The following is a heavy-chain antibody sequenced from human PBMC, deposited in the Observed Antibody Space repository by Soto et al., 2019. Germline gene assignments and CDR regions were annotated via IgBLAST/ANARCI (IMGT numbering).Heavy chain of an antibody. CDR2: IIPIFGTA. CDR1: GGTFSSYA. D-gene: IGHD3-3*01. V-gene: IGHV1-69*13. Sequence: SVKVSCKASGGTFSSYAISWVRQAPGQGLEWMGGIIPIFGTANYAQKFQGRVTITADESTSTAYMELSSLRSEDTAVYYCASPNGVVIISDSYYYYGMDVWGQGTTVTVSS. J-gene: IGHJ6*02. CDR3: ASPNGVVIISDSYYYYGMDV.